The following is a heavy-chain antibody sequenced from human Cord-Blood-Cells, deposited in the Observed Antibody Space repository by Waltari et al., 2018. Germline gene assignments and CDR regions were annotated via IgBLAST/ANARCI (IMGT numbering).Heavy chain of an antibody. J-gene: IGHJ4*02. CDR2: INPNRGGT. Sequence: QVQLVQSGAEVKKPGASVKVSCKASGYTFTGYHMHWVRQAPGQGLEWMGWINPNRGGTNYAQKFQGRVTMTRDTSISTAYMELSRLRSDDTAVYYCAREGREQLVDYWGQGTLVTVSS. V-gene: IGHV1-2*02. CDR1: GYTFTGYH. CDR3: AREGREQLVDY. D-gene: IGHD6-6*01.